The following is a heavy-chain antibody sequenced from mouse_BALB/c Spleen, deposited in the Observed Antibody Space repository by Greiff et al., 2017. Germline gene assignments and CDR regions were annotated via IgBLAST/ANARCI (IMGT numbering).Heavy chain of an antibody. CDR3: ARESMLRGYFDY. CDR2: ISYDGSN. J-gene: IGHJ2*01. V-gene: IGHV3-6*02. CDR1: GYSITSGYY. Sequence: EVQLQESGPGLVKPSQSLSLTCSVTGYSITSGYYWNWIRQFPGNKLEWMGYISYDGSNNYNPSPKNRISITRDTSKNPFFLKLNSVTTEDTATYYCARESMLRGYFDYWGQGTTLTVSS. D-gene: IGHD2-10*02.